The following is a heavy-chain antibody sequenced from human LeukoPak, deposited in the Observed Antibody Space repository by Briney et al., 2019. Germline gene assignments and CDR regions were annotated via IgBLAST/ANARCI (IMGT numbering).Heavy chain of an antibody. CDR1: GFTFSSYW. CDR2: INSDGRST. J-gene: IGHJ4*02. CDR3: GRARFLGYCSSTSCYTFSD. Sequence: GGSLRLSCAASGFTFSSYWMHWVRQAPGKGLVWVSRINSDGRSTSYADSVKGRFTISRDNAENTLYLQMNSLRAEDTAVYYCGRARFLGYCSSTSCYTFSDWGQGTLVTVSS. D-gene: IGHD2-2*02. V-gene: IGHV3-74*01.